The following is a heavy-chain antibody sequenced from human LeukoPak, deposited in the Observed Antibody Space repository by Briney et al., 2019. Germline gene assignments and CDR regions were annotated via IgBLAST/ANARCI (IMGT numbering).Heavy chain of an antibody. V-gene: IGHV1-46*01. CDR3: ARDRSRISLIFGVVHDAFDI. D-gene: IGHD3-3*01. J-gene: IGHJ3*02. CDR1: GYTFTSYY. Sequence: ASVKVSCKASGYTFTSYYMHWVRRAPGQGLEWMGIINPSGGSTSYAQKFQGRVTMTRDTSTSTVYMELSSLRSEDTAVYYCARDRSRISLIFGVVHDAFDIWGQGTMVTVSS. CDR2: INPSGGST.